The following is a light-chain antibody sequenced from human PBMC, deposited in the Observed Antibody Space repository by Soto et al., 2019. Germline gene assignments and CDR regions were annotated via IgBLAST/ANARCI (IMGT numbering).Light chain of an antibody. J-gene: IGKJ4*01. Sequence: EIAMTQSPATLSVSPGERATLSCRASQSVSSDLAWYQQKPGQAPSLLIYGASTRATGIPARFSGSGSGTEFTLTISGLQSDDFVVYYCQQYNNWPLTFGGGTKVEIK. V-gene: IGKV3-15*01. CDR2: GAS. CDR3: QQYNNWPLT. CDR1: QSVSSD.